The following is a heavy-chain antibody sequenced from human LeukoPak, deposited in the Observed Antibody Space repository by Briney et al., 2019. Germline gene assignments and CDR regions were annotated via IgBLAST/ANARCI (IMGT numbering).Heavy chain of an antibody. CDR2: IWYDGNTK. J-gene: IGHJ4*02. Sequence: PGGSLRLSCAASGFTFSSYGMHWVRQAPGKGLEWVAVIWYDGNTKYYADSVKGRFTISRDNSKNTLYLQMNSLRAEDTAVYYCARCDYYYDSSGYPGHWGQGTLVTVSS. D-gene: IGHD3-22*01. CDR1: GFTFSSYG. V-gene: IGHV3-33*01. CDR3: ARCDYYYDSSGYPGH.